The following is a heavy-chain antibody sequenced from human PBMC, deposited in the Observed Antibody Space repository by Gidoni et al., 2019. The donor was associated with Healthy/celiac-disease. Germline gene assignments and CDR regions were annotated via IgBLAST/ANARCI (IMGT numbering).Heavy chain of an antibody. Sequence: QVQLVQSGAEVKKPGSSVKVSCKASAGTSSSYAISWVRQAPGQGLEWMGRIIPILGIANYAQKFQGRVTITADKSTSTAYMELSSLRSEDTAVYYCARWSCSSTSCYGSLDLPYYYGMDVWGQGTTVTVSS. V-gene: IGHV1-69*09. D-gene: IGHD2-2*01. J-gene: IGHJ6*02. CDR1: AGTSSSYA. CDR2: IIPILGIA. CDR3: ARWSCSSTSCYGSLDLPYYYGMDV.